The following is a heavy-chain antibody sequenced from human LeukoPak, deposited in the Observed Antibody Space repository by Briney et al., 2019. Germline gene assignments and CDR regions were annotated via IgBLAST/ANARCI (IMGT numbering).Heavy chain of an antibody. Sequence: ASVKVSCKASGYTFTGYYMHWVRQAPGQGLEWMGWINPNSGGTNYAQKFQGRVTMTRDTSISTAYMELSRLRSDDTAVYYCARITDYDSSGPPSPPQDYWGQGTLVTVSS. D-gene: IGHD3-22*01. V-gene: IGHV1-2*02. J-gene: IGHJ4*02. CDR1: GYTFTGYY. CDR3: ARITDYDSSGPPSPPQDY. CDR2: INPNSGGT.